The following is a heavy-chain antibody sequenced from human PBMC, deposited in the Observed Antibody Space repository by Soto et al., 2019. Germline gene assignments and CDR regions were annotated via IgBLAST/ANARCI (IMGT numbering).Heavy chain of an antibody. CDR1: GGSISSGGYS. CDR3: ARGGSSCYYLNWFDP. V-gene: IGHV4-30-2*01. Sequence: TLSLTCAVSGGSISSGGYSWSWIRQPPGKGLEWIGYIYHSGSTYYNPSLKSRVTISVDRSKNQFSLKLSSVTAADTAVYYCARGGSSCYYLNWFDPWGQGTLVTVSS. J-gene: IGHJ5*02. D-gene: IGHD3-22*01. CDR2: IYHSGST.